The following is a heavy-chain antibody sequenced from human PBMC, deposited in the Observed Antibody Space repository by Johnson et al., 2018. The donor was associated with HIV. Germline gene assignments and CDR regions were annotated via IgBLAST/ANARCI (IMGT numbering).Heavy chain of an antibody. CDR2: ISYYGSNK. CDR3: AKDMRPVRGWGGGSYRGVSDAFDI. Sequence: QVLLVESGGGVVQPGRSLRLSCAASGFTFSSYGMHWVRQAPGKGLEWVAVISYYGSNKYYADSAKGRFTISRDNSKNTLYLQMSSLGAEDTAVYYCAKDMRPVRGWGGGSYRGVSDAFDIWGQGTMVTVSS. J-gene: IGHJ3*02. CDR1: GFTFSSYG. V-gene: IGHV3-30*18. D-gene: IGHD1-26*01.